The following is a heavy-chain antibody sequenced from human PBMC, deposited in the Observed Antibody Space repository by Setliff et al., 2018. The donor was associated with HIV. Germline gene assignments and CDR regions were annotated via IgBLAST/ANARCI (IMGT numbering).Heavy chain of an antibody. J-gene: IGHJ6*02. D-gene: IGHD1-20*01. CDR2: ISPDGSAT. V-gene: IGHV3-7*01. Sequence: PGGSLRLSCAASGFTFSSAWMGWVRQAPAKGLEWVANISPDGSATYYVDSVKGRFTISRDNAKNSLYLQLNSLRVEDTAMYYCVRDITTCWDVWGQGTTVTVSS. CDR3: VRDITTCWDV. CDR1: GFTFSSAW.